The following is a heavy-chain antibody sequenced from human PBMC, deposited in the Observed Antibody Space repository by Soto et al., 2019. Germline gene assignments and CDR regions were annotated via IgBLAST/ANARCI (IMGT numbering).Heavy chain of an antibody. Sequence: SVKVSCKASGGTFSSYAISWVRQAPGQGLEWIGGIIPIFGTANYAQKFQGRVTITADKSTSTAYMELSSLRSADTAVYSCATKDAWDYGKDVWGQGTTVTVSS. J-gene: IGHJ6*02. V-gene: IGHV1-69*06. CDR1: GGTFSSYA. CDR3: ATKDAWDYGKDV. D-gene: IGHD1-26*01. CDR2: IIPIFGTA.